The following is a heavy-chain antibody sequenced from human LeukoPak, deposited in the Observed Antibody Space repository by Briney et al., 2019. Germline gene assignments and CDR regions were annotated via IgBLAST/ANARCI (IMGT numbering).Heavy chain of an antibody. V-gene: IGHV4-39*01. D-gene: IGHD3/OR15-3a*01. J-gene: IGHJ4*02. Sequence: SETLSLTCTVSGVSISSSNSYWGWIRQPPGKVLEWIGSIYYSGNTYYNASLKSQVSISIDTSKNQFSLRLTSVTAADTAVYYCARQTGSGLFILPGGQGTLVTVSS. CDR2: IYYSGNT. CDR3: ARQTGSGLFILP. CDR1: GVSISSSNSY.